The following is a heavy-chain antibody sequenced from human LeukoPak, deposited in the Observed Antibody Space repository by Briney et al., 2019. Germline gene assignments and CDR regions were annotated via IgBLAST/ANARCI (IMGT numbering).Heavy chain of an antibody. CDR1: GFTFSSYS. V-gene: IGHV3-21*01. CDR3: ARQRAPYYDFWSGYYFFDY. D-gene: IGHD3-3*01. CDR2: ISSSSSYI. Sequence: GGSLRLSCAASGFTFSSYSMNWVRQAPGKGLEWVSSISSSSSYIYYADLVKGRFTISRDNAKNSLYLQMNSLRAEDTAVYYCARQRAPYYDFWSGYYFFDYWGQGTLVTVSS. J-gene: IGHJ4*02.